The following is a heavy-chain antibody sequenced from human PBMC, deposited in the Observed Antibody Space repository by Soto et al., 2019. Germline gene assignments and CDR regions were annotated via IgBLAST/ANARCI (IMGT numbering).Heavy chain of an antibody. V-gene: IGHV3-33*01. J-gene: IGHJ6*02. CDR1: GFTFSSYG. CDR2: IWYDGSNK. D-gene: IGHD5-18*01. Sequence: GSLRLSCAASGFTFSSYGMHWVRQAPGKGLEWVAVIWYDGSNKYYADSVKGRFTISRDNSKNTLYLQMNSLRAEDTAVYYCARVGGYSYGFRDGMDVWGQWTTVTVSS. CDR3: ARVGGYSYGFRDGMDV.